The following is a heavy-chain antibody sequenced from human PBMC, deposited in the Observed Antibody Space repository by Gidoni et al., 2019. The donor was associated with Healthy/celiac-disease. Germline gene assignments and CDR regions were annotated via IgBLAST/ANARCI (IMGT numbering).Heavy chain of an antibody. J-gene: IGHJ6*03. CDR1: GFTFSSYA. Sequence: EVPLLESGGGLVQPGGSLILFCVASGFTFSSYAMSWVRQAPGKGLEWCSAISGSGGSTYYADSVKGRFTISRDNSKNTLYLQMNSLRAEDTAVYYCAKVLTKYYYYMDVWGKGTTVTVSS. CDR2: ISGSGGST. V-gene: IGHV3-23*01. CDR3: AKVLTKYYYYMDV.